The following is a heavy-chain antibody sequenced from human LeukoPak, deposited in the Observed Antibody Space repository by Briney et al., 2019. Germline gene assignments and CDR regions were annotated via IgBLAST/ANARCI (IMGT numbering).Heavy chain of an antibody. D-gene: IGHD5-24*01. CDR2: ISSSSSYI. CDR1: GFTFSSYS. J-gene: IGHJ4*02. V-gene: IGHV3-21*01. Sequence: RGSLRLSCAASGFTFSSYSMNWVRQAPGKGLEWVSSISSSSSYIYYADSVKGRFTISRDNAKNSLYLQMNSLRAEDTAVYYCARDTRAGFEATIPNDYWGQGTLVTVSS. CDR3: ARDTRAGFEATIPNDY.